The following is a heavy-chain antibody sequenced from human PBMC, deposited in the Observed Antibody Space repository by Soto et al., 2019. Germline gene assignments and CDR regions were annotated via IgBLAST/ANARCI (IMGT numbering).Heavy chain of an antibody. CDR3: ATQRDFYYGMDV. J-gene: IGHJ6*02. D-gene: IGHD6-25*01. Sequence: GESLKISCKGSGYKFSNLWLGWVRQMPGKGLECIGVMYPGTSDIRYSPSFQGQVTISADNSISTAYLHWNSLKASDTALYYCATQRDFYYGMDVWGQGXTVTVS. CDR2: MYPGTSDI. CDR1: GYKFSNLW. V-gene: IGHV5-51*01.